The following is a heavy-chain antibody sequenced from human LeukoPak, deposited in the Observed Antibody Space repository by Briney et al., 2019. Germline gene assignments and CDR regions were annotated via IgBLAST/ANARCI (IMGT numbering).Heavy chain of an antibody. CDR1: GFTFSSHW. CDR3: ARPLMYYYGSETYFWFDP. D-gene: IGHD3-10*01. J-gene: IGHJ5*02. V-gene: IGHV3-7*01. CDR2: IKDDGSEK. Sequence: GGSLRLSCAASGFTFSSHWMSWVRQPPGKGLEWVASIKDDGSEKHYVDSVKGRFTISRDNAKNSLYLQMNSLRAEGTAVYYCARPLMYYYGSETYFWFDPWGQGTLVTVSS.